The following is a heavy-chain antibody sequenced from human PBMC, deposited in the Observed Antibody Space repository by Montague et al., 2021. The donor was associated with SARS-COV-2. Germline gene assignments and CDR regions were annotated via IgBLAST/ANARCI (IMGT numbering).Heavy chain of an antibody. CDR1: GGSISSYY. CDR2: IYYSGST. D-gene: IGHD3-9*01. Sequence: SETLSLTCTVSGGSISSYYWSWIRQPPGKRLEWIGYIYYSGSTNYNPSLKSRVTISVDTSKNQFSLKLSSVTAADTAVYYCARVGVPYYDILTGYYIEGSDAFDIWGHGTMVTVSS. CDR3: ARVGVPYYDILTGYYIEGSDAFDI. J-gene: IGHJ3*02. V-gene: IGHV4-59*13.